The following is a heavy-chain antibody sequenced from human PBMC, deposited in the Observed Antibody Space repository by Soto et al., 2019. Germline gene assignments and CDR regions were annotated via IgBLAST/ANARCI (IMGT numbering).Heavy chain of an antibody. CDR2: IYYSGST. D-gene: IGHD6-19*01. Sequence: SETLSLTCTVSGGSISSYYWSWIRQPPGKGLEWIGYIYYSGSTNYNPSLKSRVTISVDTSKNQFSLKLSSVTAADTAVYYCAGSDDYGDPGTYSSGWVDYWGQGTLVTVSS. CDR1: GGSISSYY. CDR3: AGSDDYGDPGTYSSGWVDY. J-gene: IGHJ4*02. V-gene: IGHV4-59*01.